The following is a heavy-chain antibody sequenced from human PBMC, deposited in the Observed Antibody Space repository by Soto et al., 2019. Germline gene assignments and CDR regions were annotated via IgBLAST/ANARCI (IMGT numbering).Heavy chain of an antibody. V-gene: IGHV4-30-2*01. Sequence: QLQLQESGSGLVKPSQTLSLTCAVSGGSISSGGNSWSWIRQPPGKGLEWIGYIYHSGSTNYNPSLKSRVTISVDRSKHQFSLKLSSVTAADTAVYYCARVWNSGSYSYWGFEPWGQGTLVTVSS. CDR1: GGSISSGGNS. D-gene: IGHD3-10*01. CDR2: IYHSGST. CDR3: ARVWNSGSYSYWGFEP. J-gene: IGHJ5*02.